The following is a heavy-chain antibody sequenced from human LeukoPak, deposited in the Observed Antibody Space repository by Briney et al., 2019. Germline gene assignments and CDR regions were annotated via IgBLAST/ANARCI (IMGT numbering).Heavy chain of an antibody. J-gene: IGHJ1*01. V-gene: IGHV1-2*02. D-gene: IGHD4-11*01. CDR3: AREYSASEH. CDR1: GYTFTGHF. Sequence: ASVKVSCRASGYTFTGHFLHWVRQAPGQGLEWMAWIDPNNGDTHYAQNFQGRITVTRDTSISTVYMELSRLASDDTAVYYCAREYSASEHWGQGTLVTVSS. CDR2: IDPNNGDT.